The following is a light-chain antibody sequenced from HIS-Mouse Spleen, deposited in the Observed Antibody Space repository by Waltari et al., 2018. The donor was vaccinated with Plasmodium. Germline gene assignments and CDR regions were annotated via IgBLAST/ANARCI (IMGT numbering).Light chain of an antibody. CDR2: EDS. CDR3: YSTDSSGNHRV. V-gene: IGLV3-10*01. CDR1: SLPQKY. Sequence: SSQLTQPPSVSVSPGQTARITCSGDSLPQKYSYCYQQKSVQAPVLVIYEDSKRPSGIPERFSGSSSGTMATLTISGAQVEDEADYYCYSTDSSGNHRVFGGGTKLTVL. J-gene: IGLJ3*02.